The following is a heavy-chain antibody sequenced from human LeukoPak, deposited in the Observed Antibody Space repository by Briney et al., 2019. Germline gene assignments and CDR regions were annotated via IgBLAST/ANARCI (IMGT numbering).Heavy chain of an antibody. V-gene: IGHV4-61*05. CDR1: GGSITNSNYY. CDR3: ARSIYCGGDCYSNWFDP. CDR2: IYYSGST. J-gene: IGHJ5*02. Sequence: KPSETLSLTCTVSGGSITNSNYYWAWVRQPPGKGLEWIGYIYYSGSTNYNPSLKSRVTISVDTSKNQFSLKLSSVTAADTAVYYCARSIYCGGDCYSNWFDPWGQGTLVTVSS. D-gene: IGHD2-21*02.